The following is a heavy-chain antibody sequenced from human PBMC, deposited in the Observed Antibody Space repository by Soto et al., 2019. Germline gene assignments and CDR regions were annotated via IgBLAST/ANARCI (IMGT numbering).Heavy chain of an antibody. CDR2: INHSGST. V-gene: IGHV4-34*01. CDR1: GGSFSGYY. Sequence: QMQLQQWGAGLLKPSETLSLTCAVYGGSFSGYYWSWIRQPPGKGLEWIGEINHSGSTNYNPSLKSRVTISVDTSKNQFSLKLSSVTAADTAVYYCVKPMVRGVIGRNWFDPWGQGTLVTVSS. J-gene: IGHJ5*02. CDR3: VKPMVRGVIGRNWFDP. D-gene: IGHD3-10*01.